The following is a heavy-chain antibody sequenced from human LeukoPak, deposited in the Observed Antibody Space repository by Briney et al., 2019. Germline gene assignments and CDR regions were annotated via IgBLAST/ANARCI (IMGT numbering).Heavy chain of an antibody. CDR1: GGSISSSSYY. J-gene: IGHJ6*03. D-gene: IGHD5-18*01. CDR3: ARPGRGYSYGTVLYYYYMDV. CDR2: IYYSGST. Sequence: SETLSLTCTVSGGSISSSSYYWGWIRQPPGKGLEWIGSIYYSGSTYYNPSLKSRVTISVDTSKNRFSLKLSSVTAADTAVYYCARPGRGYSYGTVLYYYYMDVWGKGTTVTVSS. V-gene: IGHV4-39*01.